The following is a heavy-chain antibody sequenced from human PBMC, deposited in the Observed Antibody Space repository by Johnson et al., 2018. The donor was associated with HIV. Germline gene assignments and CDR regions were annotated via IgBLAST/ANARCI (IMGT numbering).Heavy chain of an antibody. CDR1: AFSVSSNY. D-gene: IGHD1-26*01. V-gene: IGHV3-66*02. J-gene: IGHJ3*02. CDR2: IYSDGTT. CDR3: AKGRSGAGGAFDI. Sequence: VQLVESGGGLVQPGGSLRLSCAVSAFSVSSNYMSWVRQAPGKGLEWVSVIYSDGTTYYADSVKGRFTISRDNSKNTLYLQMNSLRAEDTAVHYCAKGRSGAGGAFDIWGQGTMVTVSS.